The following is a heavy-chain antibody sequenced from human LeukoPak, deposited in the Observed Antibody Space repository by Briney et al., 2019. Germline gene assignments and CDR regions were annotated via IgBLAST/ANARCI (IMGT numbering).Heavy chain of an antibody. CDR3: ARGAIFGVVNSYYYMDV. J-gene: IGHJ6*03. Sequence: ASVKVSCKASGGTFSSYAISWVRQAPGQGLEWMGGIIPIFGTTNYAQKFQGRVTIATDESATTAYMELSSLRSEDTAAYYSARGAIFGVVNSYYYMDVWGKGTTVTVSS. CDR2: IIPIFGTT. V-gene: IGHV1-69*05. CDR1: GGTFSSYA. D-gene: IGHD3-3*01.